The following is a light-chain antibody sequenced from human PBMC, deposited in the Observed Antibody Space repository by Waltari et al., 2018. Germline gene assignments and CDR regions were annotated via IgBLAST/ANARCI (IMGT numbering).Light chain of an antibody. J-gene: IGKJ1*01. V-gene: IGKV1-39*01. CDR1: QSISNH. Sequence: DIQMTQSPSLPSASVGDRVTITCRASQSISNHLNWYHQKPGKAPKLLIYAASSLQSGVPSRFRGSSSGTDFTLTISSLQLEDAATYYCQESYSLSWTFGQGTKVEIK. CDR3: QESYSLSWT. CDR2: AAS.